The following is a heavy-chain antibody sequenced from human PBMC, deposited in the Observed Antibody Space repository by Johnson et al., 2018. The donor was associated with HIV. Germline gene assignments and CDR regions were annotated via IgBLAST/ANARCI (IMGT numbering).Heavy chain of an antibody. D-gene: IGHD3-22*01. J-gene: IGHJ3*02. V-gene: IGHV3-72*01. Sequence: VQLVESGGGVVQPGGSLRLSCAASGFTFSDHYMDWVRQAPGTGLEWVGRTRDKANSYTTEYAASVKGRFTISRDDSKKSLYLQMNSLKTEDTAVYYCARDSSGYSGFDIWGQGTVVTVSS. CDR1: GFTFSDHY. CDR3: ARDSSGYSGFDI. CDR2: TRDKANSYTT.